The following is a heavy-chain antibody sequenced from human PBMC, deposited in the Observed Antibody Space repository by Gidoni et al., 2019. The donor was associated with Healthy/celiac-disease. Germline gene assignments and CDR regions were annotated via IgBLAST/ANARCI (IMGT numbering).Heavy chain of an antibody. D-gene: IGHD2-15*01. V-gene: IGHV3-30*18. CDR2: ISYDGSNK. CDR1: GFTFSSYG. J-gene: IGHJ5*02. Sequence: QVQLVESGGGVVQPGRSLRLSCAASGFTFSSYGMHLVRQAPGKGLEWVAVISYDGSNKYYADSVKGRFTISRDNSKNTLYLQMNSLRAEDTAVYYCAKAGFDCSGGSCFRWFDPWGQGTLVTVSS. CDR3: AKAGFDCSGGSCFRWFDP.